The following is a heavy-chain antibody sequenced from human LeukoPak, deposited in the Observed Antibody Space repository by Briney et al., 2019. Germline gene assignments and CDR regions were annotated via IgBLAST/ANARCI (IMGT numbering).Heavy chain of an antibody. CDR1: GGSFSGYY. D-gene: IGHD3-22*01. Sequence: PSETLSLTCAVYGGSFSGYYWSWIRQPPGKGLEWIGEINHSGSTNYNPSLKSRVTISVDASKNQFSLKLSSVTAADTAVYYCARLPYYYDSSGYYYFSFDYWGQGTLVTVSS. V-gene: IGHV4-34*01. CDR3: ARLPYYYDSSGYYYFSFDY. CDR2: INHSGST. J-gene: IGHJ4*02.